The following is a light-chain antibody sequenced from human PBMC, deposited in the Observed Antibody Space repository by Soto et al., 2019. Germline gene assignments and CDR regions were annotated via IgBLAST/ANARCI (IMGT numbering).Light chain of an antibody. Sequence: DIQMTQSPSTLSASVGDRVTITCRARQNVSRWLAWYQKRPGKAPNLLIYKATILESGVPSRFSGSGSGTEFTLTNSSLQPDDFATYYCQHYDTYPLSFGGGTKVEIK. V-gene: IGKV1-5*03. CDR1: QNVSRW. CDR3: QHYDTYPLS. J-gene: IGKJ4*01. CDR2: KAT.